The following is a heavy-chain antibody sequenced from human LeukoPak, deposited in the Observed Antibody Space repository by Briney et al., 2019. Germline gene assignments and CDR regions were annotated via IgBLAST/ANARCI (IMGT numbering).Heavy chain of an antibody. CDR2: ISWNSGSI. CDR3: ARDTLWFEIHDY. D-gene: IGHD3-10*01. V-gene: IGHV3-9*01. Sequence: PGGSLRLSCAASGFTFDDYAMHWVRQAPGKGLEWVSGISWNSGSIGYADSVKGRFTISRDNAKNSLYLQMNSLRAEDTAVYYCARDTLWFEIHDYWGQGTLVTVSS. CDR1: GFTFDDYA. J-gene: IGHJ4*02.